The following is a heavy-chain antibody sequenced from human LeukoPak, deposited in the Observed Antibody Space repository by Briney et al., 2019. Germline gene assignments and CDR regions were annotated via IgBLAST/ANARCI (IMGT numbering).Heavy chain of an antibody. Sequence: SETLSLTCTVSGGSISSGGYYWSWIRQHPGKGLEWIGYIYYSGGTYYNPSLKSRVTISVDTSKNQFSLKLSSVTAADTAVYYCARVWPGGDYVWGSYRPHYYFDYWGQGTLVTVSS. CDR2: IYYSGGT. CDR3: ARVWPGGDYVWGSYRPHYYFDY. D-gene: IGHD3-16*02. V-gene: IGHV4-31*03. J-gene: IGHJ4*02. CDR1: GGSISSGGYY.